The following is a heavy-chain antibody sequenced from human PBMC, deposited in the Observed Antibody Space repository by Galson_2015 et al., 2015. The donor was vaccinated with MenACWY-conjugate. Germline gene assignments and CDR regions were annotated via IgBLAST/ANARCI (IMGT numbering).Heavy chain of an antibody. Sequence: SLRLSCAASGFTFNNYWMHWVRQPPGKGLEWVSYIKADGSFSNYADSVEGRFTTSTDNAKNMVYLQMDGLGDEDTAVYFCARDNNWSLDSWGQGTLVTVSS. V-gene: IGHV3-74*01. J-gene: IGHJ4*02. CDR3: ARDNNWSLDS. CDR2: IKADGSFS. D-gene: IGHD1-1*01. CDR1: GFTFNNYW.